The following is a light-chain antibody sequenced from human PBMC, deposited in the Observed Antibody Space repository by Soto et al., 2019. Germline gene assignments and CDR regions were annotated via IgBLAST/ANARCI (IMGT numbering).Light chain of an antibody. V-gene: IGKV1-5*01. CDR3: QHYKSYSLWM. CDR2: DAS. CDR1: QSIITY. J-gene: IGKJ1*01. Sequence: DIQMTQSPSTLSASVGDRVTLTRRASQSIITYLAWYQHKPGKAPKLLMFDASRLQSGVPSRFSGSGSGTEFTLTISSLQPDDFATYYCQHYKSYSLWMFGQGTKVEIK.